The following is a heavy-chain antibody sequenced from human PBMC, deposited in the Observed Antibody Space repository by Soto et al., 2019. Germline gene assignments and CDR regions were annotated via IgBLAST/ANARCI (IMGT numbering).Heavy chain of an antibody. V-gene: IGHV6-1*01. CDR3: ASETTDAFDI. CDR1: GDRVSSNSAS. J-gene: IGHJ3*02. D-gene: IGHD1-7*01. CDR2: TYYRSKWYN. Sequence: SQTLSLTFAISGDRVSSNSASWNWISQSPSRGLEWLGRTYYRSKWYNDYAISVKSRITVNPDTSKNQFSLQLNSVTPEDTAVYYCASETTDAFDISGQGTVVTVSS.